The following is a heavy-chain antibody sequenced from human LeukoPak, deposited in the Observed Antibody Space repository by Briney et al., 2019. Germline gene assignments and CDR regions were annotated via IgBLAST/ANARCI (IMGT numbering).Heavy chain of an antibody. CDR2: INHSGST. Sequence: PSETLSLTCAVYGGSFSGYYWSWIRQPPGKGLEWIGEINHSGSTNYNPSLKSRVTISVDTSKNQFSLKLSSVTAADTAVYYCAREPRLGKLDDAFDIWGQGTMVTVSS. V-gene: IGHV4-34*01. CDR1: GGSFSGYY. CDR3: AREPRLGKLDDAFDI. J-gene: IGHJ3*02. D-gene: IGHD3-16*01.